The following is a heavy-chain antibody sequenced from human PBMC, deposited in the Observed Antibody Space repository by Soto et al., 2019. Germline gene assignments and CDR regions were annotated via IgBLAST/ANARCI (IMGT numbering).Heavy chain of an antibody. CDR3: AIGDTLFRGVIQPYALDL. V-gene: IGHV1-69*09. D-gene: IGHD3-10*01. CDR2: IIPMLGKV. J-gene: IGHJ3*01. Sequence: QVQLVQSGAEVKRPGSSVKASCKASGGTFSSYSISWVRQAPGQGLEWMGRIIPMLGKVHYAQRLQGRVTITADESTSTAYMDLSSLRSEDTAVYYCAIGDTLFRGVIQPYALDLWCQGKMVTVSS. CDR1: GGTFSSYS.